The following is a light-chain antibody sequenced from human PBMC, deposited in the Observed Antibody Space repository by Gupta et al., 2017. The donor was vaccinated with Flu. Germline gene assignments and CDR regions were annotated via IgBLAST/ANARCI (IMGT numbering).Light chain of an antibody. V-gene: IGKV2-28*01. CDR2: LGS. CDR1: QSLMYSNGYNY. J-gene: IGKJ2*01. Sequence: ISCRSSQSLMYSNGYNYLDWYLQKPGQSLQLLIYLGSNRASGVPDRFSGSGSDTDFTLTISRVEAEDVGVYYCMEALQTPYTFGQGTKLEIK. CDR3: MEALQTPYT.